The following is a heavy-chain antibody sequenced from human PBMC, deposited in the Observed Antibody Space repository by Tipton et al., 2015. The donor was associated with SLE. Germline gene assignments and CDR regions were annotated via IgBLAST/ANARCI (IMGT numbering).Heavy chain of an antibody. J-gene: IGHJ4*02. CDR2: INQEGNEN. V-gene: IGHV3-7*01. CDR3: ARGTVVGGTPVGYFDL. D-gene: IGHD1-26*01. Sequence: SLRLSCVGSGFGFGIYWMNWVRQAPGKGLEWVANINQEGNENHYVDSVKGRITIFRDNGKNSLYLQMNNLRDEDTAVYYCARGTVVGGTPVGYFDLWGQGTVVTVSS. CDR1: GFGFGIYW.